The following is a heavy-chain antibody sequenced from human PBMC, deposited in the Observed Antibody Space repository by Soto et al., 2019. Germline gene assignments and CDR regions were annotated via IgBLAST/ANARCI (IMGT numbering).Heavy chain of an antibody. CDR3: AKRPLTAAGFDY. V-gene: IGHV3-23*01. CDR1: GCTFSNDA. J-gene: IGHJ4*02. CDR2: ITGSGGGT. Sequence: EVQLLESGGGLVQPGGSLRLSCAASGCTFSNDAMTWVRQAPGKGLERVSVITGSGGGTYFVDSVKGRFTISRDNSKNTVYLQMNSLRAEDTAVYYCAKRPLTAAGFDYWGQGTLVTVSS. D-gene: IGHD6-13*01.